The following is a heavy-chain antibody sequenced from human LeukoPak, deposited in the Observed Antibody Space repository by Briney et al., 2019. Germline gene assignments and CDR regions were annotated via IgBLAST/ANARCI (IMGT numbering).Heavy chain of an antibody. CDR1: GFTFTRSW. V-gene: IGHV3-74*01. Sequence: GGSLRLSCAASGFTFTRSWMQWVRQAPGKGLVWISRINTDGSSTSYADSVKGRFTVSRDNAKNTLYLEMNSLRAEDTAVYYCASGWLGAWGQGTVVIVSS. CDR2: INTDGSST. CDR3: ASGWLGA. J-gene: IGHJ4*02. D-gene: IGHD3-10*01.